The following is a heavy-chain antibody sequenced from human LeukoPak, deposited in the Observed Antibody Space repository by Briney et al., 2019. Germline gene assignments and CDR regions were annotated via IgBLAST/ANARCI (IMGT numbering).Heavy chain of an antibody. D-gene: IGHD3-22*01. CDR3: AREALSGYYRADY. CDR1: GFTFSSYG. J-gene: IGHJ4*02. CDR2: IWYDGSNK. V-gene: IGHV3-33*01. Sequence: GGSLRLSCAASGFTFSSYGMHWVRQAPGKGLEWVAVIWYDGSNKYYADSVKGRFTISRDNSKNTLYLQMNSLRAEDTAVYYCAREALSGYYRADYWGQGTLVTVSS.